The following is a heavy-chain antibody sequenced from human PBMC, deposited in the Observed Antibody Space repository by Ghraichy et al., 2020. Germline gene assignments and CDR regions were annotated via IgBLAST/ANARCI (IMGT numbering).Heavy chain of an antibody. D-gene: IGHD2-21*01. V-gene: IGHV3-7*01. Sequence: GGSLRLSCAASGFTFRRFWMSWVRQVPGQGLEWVANIKDDGSEAYYVDSVKGRFTISRDNARDSLHLHMNNLRRDDTAVYYCARVQLGVVGGVLSWGPKTKNYYLMDVWGPGTTVFVSS. J-gene: IGHJ6*02. CDR2: IKDDGSEA. CDR3: ARVQLGVVGGVLSWGPKTKNYYLMDV. CDR1: GFTFRRFW.